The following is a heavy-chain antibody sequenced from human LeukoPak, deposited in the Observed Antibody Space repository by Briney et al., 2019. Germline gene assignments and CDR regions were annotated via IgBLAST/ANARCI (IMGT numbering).Heavy chain of an antibody. CDR1: GFDFRVYG. D-gene: IGHD3-16*01. J-gene: IGHJ5*02. V-gene: IGHV3-30*02. CDR3: AKTRSRNMLTFGGVENWFDP. Sequence: GGSLRLSCVASGFDFRVYGMHWVRQAPGKGLEWVAFIRVDENNKYYADSVRGRFTISRDNSKNTLYLQMNSLRADDTAVYYCAKTRSRNMLTFGGVENWFDPWGQGTLVTVSS. CDR2: IRVDENNK.